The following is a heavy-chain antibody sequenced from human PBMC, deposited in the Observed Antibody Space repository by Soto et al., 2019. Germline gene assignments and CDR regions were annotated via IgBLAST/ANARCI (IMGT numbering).Heavy chain of an antibody. CDR2: ISGSSTTI. Sequence: EVQLVESGGGLVQSGGSLRLSCAASGFSFNRFNMNWVRQAPGKGLEWVSYISGSSTTIYYADSVKGRFTISRDNVKNALYLQMSSLRVEDTAVYYCARDPYSGADLDVDSWGQGTLVTVSS. CDR1: GFSFNRFN. D-gene: IGHD5-12*01. J-gene: IGHJ4*02. V-gene: IGHV3-48*01. CDR3: ARDPYSGADLDVDS.